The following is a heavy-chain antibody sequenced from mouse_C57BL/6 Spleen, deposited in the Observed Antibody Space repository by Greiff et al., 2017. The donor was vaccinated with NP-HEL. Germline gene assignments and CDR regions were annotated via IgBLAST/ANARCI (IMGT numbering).Heavy chain of an antibody. CDR3: ATDYGPRDYYAMDY. D-gene: IGHD1-1*01. CDR1: GYTFTSYW. CDR2: IDPNSGGT. Sequence: QVQLQQPGAELVKPGASVKLSCKASGYTFTSYWMHWVKQRPGRGLEWIGRIDPNSGGTKCNEKFKSKATLTVDKPSSTAYMQLSSLTSEDSAVYYCATDYGPRDYYAMDYWGQGTSVTVSS. V-gene: IGHV1-72*01. J-gene: IGHJ4*01.